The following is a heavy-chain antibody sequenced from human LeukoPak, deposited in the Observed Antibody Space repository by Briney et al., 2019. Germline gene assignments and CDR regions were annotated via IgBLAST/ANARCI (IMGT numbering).Heavy chain of an antibody. J-gene: IGHJ4*02. CDR3: ARVYSGYEIYFDY. CDR1: GYNFTGYY. CDR2: INPNSGGT. D-gene: IGHD5-12*01. Sequence: ASVQVSSQASGYNFTGYYTHWVRQAPGQGLEWMGWINPNSGGTNYTQKFQGRVTMTRDTSISTAYMELSRLRSDDTAVYYCARVYSGYEIYFDYWGQGTLVTVSS. V-gene: IGHV1-2*02.